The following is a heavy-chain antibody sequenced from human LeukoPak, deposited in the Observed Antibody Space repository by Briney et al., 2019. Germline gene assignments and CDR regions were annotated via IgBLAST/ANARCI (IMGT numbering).Heavy chain of an antibody. J-gene: IGHJ5*02. Sequence: GGSLRLSCAASGFTFSSYSMNWVRQAPGKGLEWVSSISSSSSYIYYADSVKGRFTISRDNAKNSLYLQMNSLRAEDTAVYYCARDRGTTNNWFDPGGQGTLVTVSS. CDR1: GFTFSSYS. V-gene: IGHV3-21*01. CDR2: ISSSSSYI. CDR3: ARDRGTTNNWFDP. D-gene: IGHD3-10*01.